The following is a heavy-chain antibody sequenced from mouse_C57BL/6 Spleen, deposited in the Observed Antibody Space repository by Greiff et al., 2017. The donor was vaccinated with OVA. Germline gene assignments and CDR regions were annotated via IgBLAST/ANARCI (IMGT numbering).Heavy chain of an antibody. D-gene: IGHD1-1*01. CDR2: IYPGSGST. J-gene: IGHJ1*03. CDR3: ARRHYGSSLYWYFDV. V-gene: IGHV1-55*01. Sequence: QVQLQQPGAELVKPGASVKMSCKASGYTFTSYWITWVKQRPGQGLEWIGDIYPGSGSTNYNEKFKSKATLTVDTSSSTAYMQLSSLTSEDSAVYYCARRHYGSSLYWYFDVWGTGTTVTVSS. CDR1: GYTFTSYW.